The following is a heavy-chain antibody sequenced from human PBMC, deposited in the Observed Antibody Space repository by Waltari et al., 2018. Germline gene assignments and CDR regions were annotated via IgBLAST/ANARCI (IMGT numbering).Heavy chain of an antibody. Sequence: EVQLVESGGGLVQPGGSLRLSCGASGFIFTNHWMHWARQVPGKGLVGVSEINEEGTYTNYAESVKGGFTISRDNAENTLYLQMNSLRAEDTAVYYCARGGLTPSIDYWGQGILVSLSS. CDR3: ARGGLTPSIDY. CDR2: INEEGTYT. D-gene: IGHD6-6*01. J-gene: IGHJ4*02. V-gene: IGHV3-74*01. CDR1: GFIFTNHW.